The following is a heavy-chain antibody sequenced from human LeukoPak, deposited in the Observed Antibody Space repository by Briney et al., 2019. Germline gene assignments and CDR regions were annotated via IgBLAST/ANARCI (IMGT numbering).Heavy chain of an antibody. D-gene: IGHD3-22*01. CDR3: AKEGGSSGHAGYFDN. CDR2: LSPEQTNM. V-gene: IGHV3-30*09. J-gene: IGHJ4*02. CDR1: GFILSNYP. Sequence: GGSLRLSCVASGFILSNYPMHWVRQAPGKRLEWLGFLSPEQTNMYADSVKGRSAISRDNSKNTMYVQMNDLRPEDTAMFYCAKEGGSSGHAGYFDNWGQGTLLTVSS.